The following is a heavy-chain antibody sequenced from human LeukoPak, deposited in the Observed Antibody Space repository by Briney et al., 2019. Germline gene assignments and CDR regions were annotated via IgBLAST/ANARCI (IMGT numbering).Heavy chain of an antibody. CDR1: GFTFSSYD. Sequence: GGSLRLSCAASGFTFSSYDMHWVRQATGKGLEWVSAIGTAGDTYYPGSVKGRFTISRENAKNSLYLQMNSLRAGDTAVYYCARGPFSDGGHTPANWYFDLWGRGTLVTVSS. CDR2: IGTAGDT. V-gene: IGHV3-13*01. J-gene: IGHJ2*01. D-gene: IGHD4-23*01. CDR3: ARGPFSDGGHTPANWYFDL.